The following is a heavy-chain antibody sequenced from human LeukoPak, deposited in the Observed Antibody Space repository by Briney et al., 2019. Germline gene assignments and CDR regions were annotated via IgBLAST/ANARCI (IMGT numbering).Heavy chain of an antibody. J-gene: IGHJ3*02. D-gene: IGHD5-24*01. Sequence: EASVKVSCKASGGTLSSYAISWVRQAPGQGLEWMGGIIPIFGTANYAQKFQGRVTITADESTSTAYMELSSLRSEDTAVYYCARAIEMATMWGAFDIWGQGTMVTVSS. CDR2: IIPIFGTA. CDR1: GGTLSSYA. CDR3: ARAIEMATMWGAFDI. V-gene: IGHV1-69*13.